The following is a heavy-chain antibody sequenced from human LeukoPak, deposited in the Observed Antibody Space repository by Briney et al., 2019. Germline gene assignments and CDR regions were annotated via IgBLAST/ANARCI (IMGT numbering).Heavy chain of an antibody. CDR1: GGSFSGYY. V-gene: IGHV4-34*01. D-gene: IGHD1-26*01. Sequence: PSETLFLTCAVYGGSFSGYYWSWIRQPPGKGLEWIGEINHSGSTNQNPSLKSRVTISVDTSKNQFSLKLSSVTAADTAVYYCARHSGGTYYVSLDHWGQGTLVTVSS. J-gene: IGHJ5*02. CDR2: INHSGST. CDR3: ARHSGGTYYVSLDH.